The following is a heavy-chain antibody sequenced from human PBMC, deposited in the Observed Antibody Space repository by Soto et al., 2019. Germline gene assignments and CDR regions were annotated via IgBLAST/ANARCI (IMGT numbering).Heavy chain of an antibody. Sequence: GGSLRLSCAASGFTFNNYAMSWVRQAPGKGLEWVSAISGNGISTYYADSVRGRFTISRDNSENTLFLQMNRLRADDTAVYYCTRDAISIVRGTDNWFDPWGQGTLVTVSS. V-gene: IGHV3-23*01. J-gene: IGHJ5*02. CDR1: GFTFNNYA. D-gene: IGHD3-10*01. CDR3: TRDAISIVRGTDNWFDP. CDR2: ISGNGIST.